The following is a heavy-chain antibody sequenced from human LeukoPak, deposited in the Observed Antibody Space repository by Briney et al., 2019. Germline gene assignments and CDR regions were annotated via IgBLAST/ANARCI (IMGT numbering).Heavy chain of an antibody. D-gene: IGHD6-19*01. CDR2: ISSSGSPI. CDR3: ASRYGSGWTPWRPPDH. CDR1: GFTFSSYE. Sequence: QPGGSLRLSCAASGFTFSSYEMNWVRQAPGKGLEWVSYISSSGSPIYYADSVKGRFTISRDNAKNSLYLQMNSLRAEDTAVYYCASRYGSGWTPWRPPDHWGQGTMVTVSS. V-gene: IGHV3-48*03. J-gene: IGHJ3*01.